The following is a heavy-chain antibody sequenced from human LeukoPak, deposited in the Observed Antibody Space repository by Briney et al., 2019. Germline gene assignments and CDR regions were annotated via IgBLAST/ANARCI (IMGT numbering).Heavy chain of an antibody. V-gene: IGHV1-2*06. Sequence: ASVKVSCKASGYTFTGYYMHWVRQAPGQGLEWMGRINPNSGGTNYAQKFQGRVTMTRDTSISTAYMEPSRLRSDDTAVYYCASSDRLRGSGSYYNVYWGQGTLATVSS. CDR2: INPNSGGT. CDR3: ASSDRLRGSGSYYNVY. J-gene: IGHJ4*02. D-gene: IGHD3-10*01. CDR1: GYTFTGYY.